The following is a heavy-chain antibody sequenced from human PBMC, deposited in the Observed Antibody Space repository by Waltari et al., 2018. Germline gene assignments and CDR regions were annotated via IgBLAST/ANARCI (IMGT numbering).Heavy chain of an antibody. CDR1: GYSISSGYY. D-gene: IGHD3-22*01. V-gene: IGHV4-38-2*02. CDR2: IYHSGST. Sequence: QVQLQESGPGLVKPSETLSITCAVSGYSISSGYYWGWIRQPPGKGLEWIGSIYHSGSTYYNPSLKSRVTISVDTSKNQFSLKLSSVTAADTAVYYCAREITMIVGWFDPWGQGTLVTVSS. CDR3: AREITMIVGWFDP. J-gene: IGHJ5*02.